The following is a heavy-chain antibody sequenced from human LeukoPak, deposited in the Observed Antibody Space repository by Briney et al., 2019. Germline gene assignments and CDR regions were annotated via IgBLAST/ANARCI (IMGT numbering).Heavy chain of an antibody. CDR1: GGTFSSYA. CDR2: IIPIFGAA. CDR3: ARGRTSYSSSFRRLLDY. D-gene: IGHD6-6*01. Sequence: GSSVKVSCKASGGTFSSYAISWVRQAPGQGLEWMGGIIPIFGAANYAQKFQGRVTITADESTSTAYMELSSLRSEDTAVYYCARGRTSYSSSFRRLLDYWGQGTLVTVSS. V-gene: IGHV1-69*01. J-gene: IGHJ4*02.